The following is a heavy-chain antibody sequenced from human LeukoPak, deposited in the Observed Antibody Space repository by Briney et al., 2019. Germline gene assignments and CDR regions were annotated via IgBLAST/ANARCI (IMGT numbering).Heavy chain of an antibody. J-gene: IGHJ4*02. Sequence: ASVKVSCKASGGTFSSYAINWVRQATGQGLEWMGWMNPNSGNTGYAQKFQGRVTMTRNTSISTAYMELSSLRSEDTAVYYCARGTREIAAAGDYWGQGTLVTVSS. D-gene: IGHD6-13*01. CDR1: GGTFSSYA. V-gene: IGHV1-8*02. CDR2: MNPNSGNT. CDR3: ARGTREIAAAGDY.